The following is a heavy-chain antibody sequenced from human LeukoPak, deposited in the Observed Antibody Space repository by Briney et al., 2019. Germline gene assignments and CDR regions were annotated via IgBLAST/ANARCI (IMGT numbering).Heavy chain of an antibody. CDR3: ARAAAYGDYAPFDY. V-gene: IGHV3-48*03. CDR2: ISRSDGTT. Sequence: GGSLRLSCAASGFSLSNYEMNWVRQTPGKGLEWISYISRSDGTTYYADSVKGRFTISRDNAKNSLYLQMTSLGAEDTAFYYCARAAAYGDYAPFDYWGLGSLVIVSS. CDR1: GFSLSNYE. J-gene: IGHJ4*02. D-gene: IGHD4-17*01.